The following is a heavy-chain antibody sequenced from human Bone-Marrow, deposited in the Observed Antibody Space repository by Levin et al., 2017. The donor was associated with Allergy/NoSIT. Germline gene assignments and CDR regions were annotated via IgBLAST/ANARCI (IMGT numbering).Heavy chain of an antibody. V-gene: IGHV2-5*02. CDR2: IYWDDDK. Sequence: SGPTLVKPTQPLTLTCAFSGFSLSSNGVGVAWIRQPPGKTLEWLVFIYWDDDKRYSPSPKSRLTITKDTPNDQVVLTMTNMDPMDTATYYCAHRRLYGSSWNEGYFDYWGQGILVTVSS. J-gene: IGHJ4*02. CDR1: GFSLSSNGVG. D-gene: IGHD6-13*01. CDR3: AHRRLYGSSWNEGYFDY.